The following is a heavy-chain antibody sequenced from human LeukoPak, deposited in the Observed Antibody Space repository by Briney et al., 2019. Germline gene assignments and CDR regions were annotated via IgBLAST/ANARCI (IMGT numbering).Heavy chain of an antibody. V-gene: IGHV3-21*01. D-gene: IGHD6-13*01. CDR1: GFTFSSYS. J-gene: IGHJ4*02. Sequence: GGSLRLSCAASGFTFSSYSMNWVRQAPGKGLEWVSSISSSGSTIYYADSVKGRFTISRDNAKKSLYLQMNSLRDEDTAVYYCARGAIAAAGTRGSSSTTGFDYWGQGTLVTVSS. CDR2: ISSSGSTI. CDR3: ARGAIAAAGTRGSSSTTGFDY.